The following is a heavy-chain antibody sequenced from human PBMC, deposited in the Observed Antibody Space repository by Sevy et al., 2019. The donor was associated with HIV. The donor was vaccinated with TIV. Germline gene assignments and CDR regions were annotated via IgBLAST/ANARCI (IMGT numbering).Heavy chain of an antibody. D-gene: IGHD3-22*01. J-gene: IGHJ5*02. Sequence: GSLRLSCAASGFTFSSYAMTWVRQAPGKGLEWVSAISGSGGYTYYADSGKGRFTISRDTSKKTLDLQMHSLRAEDTAVYYCAKEGYESSGYYHWGQGTLVTVSS. CDR3: AKEGYESSGYYH. CDR1: GFTFSSYA. CDR2: ISGSGGYT. V-gene: IGHV3-23*01.